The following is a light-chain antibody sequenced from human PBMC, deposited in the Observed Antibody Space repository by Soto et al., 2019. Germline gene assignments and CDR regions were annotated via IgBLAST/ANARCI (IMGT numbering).Light chain of an antibody. CDR3: QHYVTSLTT. CDR2: DIS. Sequence: VLTQSPDTLSLSPGERATLSCKASQSVGSSSLGWYQQKPGQAPRLVIFDISNRATGIPDRFSGSGSGTDCTLTISRLEPEDFAVYYCQHYVTSLTTFGQGTKVDIK. CDR1: QSVGSSS. V-gene: IGKV3-20*01. J-gene: IGKJ1*01.